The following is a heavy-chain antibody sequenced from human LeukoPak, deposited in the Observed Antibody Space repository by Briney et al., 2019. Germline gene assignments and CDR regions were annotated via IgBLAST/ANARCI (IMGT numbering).Heavy chain of an antibody. CDR3: ARSIAAAGIPWYMDV. D-gene: IGHD6-13*01. J-gene: IGHJ6*03. CDR1: GFTFSSYG. CDR2: ISYDGSNK. V-gene: IGHV3-30*03. Sequence: GGSLRLSCAASGFTFSSYGMHWVRQAPGKGLEWVAVISYDGSNKYYADSVKGRFTISRDNSKNTLFLQMNSLRAEDTAVYYCARSIAAAGIPWYMDVWGKGTTATVSS.